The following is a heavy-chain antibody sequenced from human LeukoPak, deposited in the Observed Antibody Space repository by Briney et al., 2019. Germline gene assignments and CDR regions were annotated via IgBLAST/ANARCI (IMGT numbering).Heavy chain of an antibody. Sequence: GASVKVSCKASGGTFTDYYMHWVRQAPGQGLEWMGWINPNSGVTKYAQKFQGWVTMTRDTSISTAYMELSRLKSDDTAMYYCARASYYSYYFDYWGQGTLVTVSS. J-gene: IGHJ4*02. CDR2: INPNSGVT. CDR1: GGTFTDYY. V-gene: IGHV1-2*04. D-gene: IGHD3-10*01. CDR3: ARASYYSYYFDY.